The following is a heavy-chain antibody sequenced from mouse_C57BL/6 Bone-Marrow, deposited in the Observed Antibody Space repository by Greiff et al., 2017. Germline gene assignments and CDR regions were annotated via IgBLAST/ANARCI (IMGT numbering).Heavy chain of an antibody. D-gene: IGHD2-1*01. Sequence: QVQLKQSGAELVRPGTSVKVSCTASGYAFTNYLIEWVKQRPGQGLEWIGVINPGSGGTNYNEKFKGKATLTADKSSSTAYMQLISLTSEDSAVYFCARAAYVNYLYSLDYWGQGTTLTVSS. V-gene: IGHV1-54*01. CDR2: INPGSGGT. CDR3: ARAAYVNYLYSLDY. J-gene: IGHJ2*01. CDR1: GYAFTNYL.